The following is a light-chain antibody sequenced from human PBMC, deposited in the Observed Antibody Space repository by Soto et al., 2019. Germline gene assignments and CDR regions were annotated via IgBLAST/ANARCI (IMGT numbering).Light chain of an antibody. CDR2: AAS. J-gene: IGKJ1*01. V-gene: IGKV1-27*01. Sequence: DIQMTQSPSSLSASVGDRVTISCRASQVIKNFVAWYQQKPGQAPKLLIYAASTLQSGVPSRFSGTVSGTDFALTISSLQLEDVATYYCQKYNSAPLTFGQGTKV. CDR3: QKYNSAPLT. CDR1: QVIKNF.